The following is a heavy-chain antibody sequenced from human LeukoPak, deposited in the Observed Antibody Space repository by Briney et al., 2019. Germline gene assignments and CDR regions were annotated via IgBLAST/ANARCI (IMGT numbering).Heavy chain of an antibody. Sequence: PSETLSLTCTVSRGSISSYYWSWIRQPPGKGLEWIGYIYYSGSTNYNPSLKSRVTISVDTSKNQFSLKLSSVTAADTAVYYCARGIQLWSYFDYWGQGTLVTVSS. CDR3: ARGIQLWSYFDY. CDR2: IYYSGST. V-gene: IGHV4-59*01. CDR1: RGSISSYY. J-gene: IGHJ4*02. D-gene: IGHD5-18*01.